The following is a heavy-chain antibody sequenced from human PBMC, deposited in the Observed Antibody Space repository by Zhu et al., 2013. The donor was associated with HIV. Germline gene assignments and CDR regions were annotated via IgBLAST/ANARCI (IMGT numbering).Heavy chain of an antibody. D-gene: IGHD5-18*01. V-gene: IGHV1-46*01. CDR3: ARGDRDTAMAYYYYYGMDV. CDR1: GYTFTSYY. CDR2: INPSGGST. J-gene: IGHJ6*02. Sequence: QVQLVQSGAEVKKPGASVKVSCKASGYTFTSYYMHWVRQAPGQGLEWMGIINPSGGSTSYAQKFQGRVTMTRDTSTSTVYMELSSLRSEDTAVYYCARGDRDTAMAYYYYYGMDVWGQGTTVTVSS.